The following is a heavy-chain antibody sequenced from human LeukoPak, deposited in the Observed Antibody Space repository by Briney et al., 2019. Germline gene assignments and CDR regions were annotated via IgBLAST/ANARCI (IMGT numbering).Heavy chain of an antibody. CDR1: GGSFSGYY. D-gene: IGHD3-22*01. Sequence: SETLSLTCAVYGGSFSGYYWSWIRQPPGKGLEWIGEINHSGSTNYNPSLKSRVTISVDTSKNQFSLKLSSVTAADTAVYYCARDRGYYDSSGYYTFDYWGQGTLVTVSS. V-gene: IGHV4-34*01. CDR2: INHSGST. J-gene: IGHJ4*02. CDR3: ARDRGYYDSSGYYTFDY.